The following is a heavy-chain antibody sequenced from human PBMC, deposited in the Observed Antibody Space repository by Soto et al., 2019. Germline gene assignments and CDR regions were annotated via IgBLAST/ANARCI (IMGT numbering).Heavy chain of an antibody. CDR3: AKDPALRYFDWLSQPYYFDY. D-gene: IGHD3-9*01. CDR1: GFTFSSYA. J-gene: IGHJ4*02. V-gene: IGHV3-23*01. CDR2: ISGSGGST. Sequence: GGSLRLSCAASGFTFSSYAMSWVRQAPGKGLEWVSAISGSGGSTYYAESVKGRFTISRDNSKNTLYLQMNSLRAEDTAVYYCAKDPALRYFDWLSQPYYFDYWGQGTLVTVSS.